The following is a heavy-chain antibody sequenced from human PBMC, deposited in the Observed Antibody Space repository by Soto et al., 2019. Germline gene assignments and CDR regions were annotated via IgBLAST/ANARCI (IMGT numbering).Heavy chain of an antibody. Sequence: EVPLLESGGGLVQPGGSLRLSCAASGFTFSSYAMSWVRQAPGKGVEGVSRISGSGGGTYYATSLKGRFTISRDNSKITLYLQRNSLRAEDSAVYYCAKHAAAAALDFWGQGTLVTVSS. J-gene: IGHJ4*02. CDR2: ISGSGGGT. D-gene: IGHD6-13*01. CDR3: AKHAAAAALDF. V-gene: IGHV3-23*01. CDR1: GFTFSSYA.